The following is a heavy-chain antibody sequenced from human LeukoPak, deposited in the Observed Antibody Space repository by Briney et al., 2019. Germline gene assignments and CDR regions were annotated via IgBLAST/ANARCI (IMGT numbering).Heavy chain of an antibody. D-gene: IGHD4-23*01. J-gene: IGHJ4*02. CDR3: AKDLYMTTVVIDY. CDR2: ISGSGGST. Sequence: GGSLRLSCAASGFTFSGYWMNWVRQAPGKGLEWVSAISGSGGSTYYADSVKGRFTISRDNSKNTLYLQMNSLRAEDTAVYYCAKDLYMTTVVIDYWGQGTLVTVSS. V-gene: IGHV3-23*01. CDR1: GFTFSGYW.